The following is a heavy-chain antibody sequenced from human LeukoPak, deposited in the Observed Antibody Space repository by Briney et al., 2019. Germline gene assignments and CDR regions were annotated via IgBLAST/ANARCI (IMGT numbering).Heavy chain of an antibody. CDR3: ARSSEGRYYYDSSGFSYYYYYMDV. D-gene: IGHD3-22*01. CDR1: GGSFSGYY. Sequence: PSETLSLTCAVYGGSFSGYYWSWLRQPPGKGLEWIGEINHSGSTNYNPSRKSRVTISVDTSKNQFSLKLSSVTAADTAVYYCARSSEGRYYYDSSGFSYYYYYMDVWGKGTTVTISS. V-gene: IGHV4-34*01. J-gene: IGHJ6*03. CDR2: INHSGST.